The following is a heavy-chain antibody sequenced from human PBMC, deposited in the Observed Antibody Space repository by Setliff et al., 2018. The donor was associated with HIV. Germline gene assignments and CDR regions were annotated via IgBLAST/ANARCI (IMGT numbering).Heavy chain of an antibody. CDR2: ISYTGIT. J-gene: IGHJ4*02. Sequence: KTSETLSLTCTVSGGSISRGSYSWGWIRQPPGKGLEWIGSISYTGITNYNPSLKSRVTISVDTSKNQFSLKLSSVTAADTAVYYCASTSSLGSSFDYWGQGTLVTVSS. CDR1: GGSISRGSYS. D-gene: IGHD6-6*01. CDR3: ASTSSLGSSFDY. V-gene: IGHV4-39*01.